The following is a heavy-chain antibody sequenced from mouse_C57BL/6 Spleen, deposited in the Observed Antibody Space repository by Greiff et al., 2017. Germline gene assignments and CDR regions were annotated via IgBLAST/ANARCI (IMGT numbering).Heavy chain of an antibody. Sequence: QVQLQQPGAELVKPGASVKMSCKASGYTFTSYWITWVKQRPGQGLEWIGDIYPGSGSTNYNEKFKSKATLTVDTSSSTAYMQLSSLTSEDSAVYYCARKGTDSYYFDYWGQGTTLTVSS. CDR3: ARKGTDSYYFDY. V-gene: IGHV1-55*01. J-gene: IGHJ2*01. CDR2: IYPGSGST. CDR1: GYTFTSYW. D-gene: IGHD2-13*01.